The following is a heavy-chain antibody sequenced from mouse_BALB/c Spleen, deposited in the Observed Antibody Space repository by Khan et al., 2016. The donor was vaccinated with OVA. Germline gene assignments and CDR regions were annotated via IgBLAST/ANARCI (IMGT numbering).Heavy chain of an antibody. CDR1: GYTFNNYT. J-gene: IGHJ3*01. V-gene: IGHV1-4*01. Sequence: QVQLKQSGAELARPGASVKMSCKASGYTFNNYTMHWLKQRPGQGLEWIGYINPSTSYTYYNQNFNDRATLTADKSSSTAYMQLSSLTSDDSAVYYCASYYRYPAWFAYWGQGTLVTVSA. D-gene: IGHD2-14*01. CDR3: ASYYRYPAWFAY. CDR2: INPSTSYT.